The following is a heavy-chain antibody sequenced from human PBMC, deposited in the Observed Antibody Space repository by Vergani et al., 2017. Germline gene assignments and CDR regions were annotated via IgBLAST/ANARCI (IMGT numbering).Heavy chain of an antibody. V-gene: IGHV4-38-2*02. D-gene: IGHD3-10*01. CDR3: GVIMVRSPRPDNWFDS. CDR2: MFHTGEA. CDR1: GYSISRGFY. J-gene: IGHJ5*01. Sequence: QIQLQESGPGLVKPSETLSLTCSVSGYSISRGFYWACIRQTPEKGREWISGMFHTGEASNSPSLQSRVAFSMNTSKNQFSLQLTSVTTADTSVYFCGVIMVRSPRPDNWFDSWGRGTLVTVSS.